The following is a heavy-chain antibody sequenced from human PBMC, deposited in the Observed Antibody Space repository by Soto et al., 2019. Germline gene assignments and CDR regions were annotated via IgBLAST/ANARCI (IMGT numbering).Heavy chain of an antibody. CDR1: GIPVSSNY. D-gene: IGHD3-10*01. CDR2: LHSGGDT. J-gene: IGHJ6*02. V-gene: IGHV3-53*04. CDR3: ARDGPYYYASRMDV. Sequence: EVQLVESGGGLVQPGGSLRLSCAASGIPVSSNYMTWVRQAPGKGLEWVSVLHSGGDTYYANSVKGRFTISRHASTNTLVLQMNSLTPEDTAVYYCARDGPYYYASRMDVWGQGATVTVSS.